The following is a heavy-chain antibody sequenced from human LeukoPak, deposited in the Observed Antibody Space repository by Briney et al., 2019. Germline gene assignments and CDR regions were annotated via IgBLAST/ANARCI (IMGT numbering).Heavy chain of an antibody. J-gene: IGHJ4*02. Sequence: SETLSLTCTVSGGSISSSSYYWGWIRQPPGKGLEWIGSIYYSGSTYYNPSLKSRVTISVDTSKNQFSLKLSSVTAADTAVYYCARLGGGSDIVVVPAGGEFDYWGQGTLVTVSS. CDR3: ARLGGGSDIVVVPAGGEFDY. V-gene: IGHV4-39*01. CDR2: IYYSGST. D-gene: IGHD2-2*01. CDR1: GGSISSSSYY.